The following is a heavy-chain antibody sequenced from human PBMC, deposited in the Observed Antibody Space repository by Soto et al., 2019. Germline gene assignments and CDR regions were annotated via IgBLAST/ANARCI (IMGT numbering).Heavy chain of an antibody. J-gene: IGHJ4*02. V-gene: IGHV1-69*01. D-gene: IGHD3-22*01. CDR1: GGTFSSYA. Sequence: QVQLVQSGAEVKKPGSSVKVSCKASGGTFSSYAISWVRQAPGQGLEWMGGIIPIFGTANYAQKFQGRVTITADESTSTAYMERSSLRSEDTAVYYCARDAHYYDSSGYYYPSPYYFDYWGQGTLVTVSS. CDR3: ARDAHYYDSSGYYYPSPYYFDY. CDR2: IIPIFGTA.